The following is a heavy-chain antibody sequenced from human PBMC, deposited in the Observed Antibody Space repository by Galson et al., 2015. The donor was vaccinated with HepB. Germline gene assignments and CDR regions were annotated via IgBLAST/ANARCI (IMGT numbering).Heavy chain of an antibody. CDR2: IWFDGSKK. Sequence: SLRLSCAASRFTFSTYWMSWVRQAPGKGLEWVALIWFDGSKKYHAEYLKGRFTISRDNSKNMLYLQMNSLGAEDTAMYYCARYLGDYYGFDIWGQGTMVIVSS. J-gene: IGHJ3*02. D-gene: IGHD2/OR15-2a*01. CDR3: ARYLGDYYGFDI. CDR1: RFTFSTYW. V-gene: IGHV3-33*08.